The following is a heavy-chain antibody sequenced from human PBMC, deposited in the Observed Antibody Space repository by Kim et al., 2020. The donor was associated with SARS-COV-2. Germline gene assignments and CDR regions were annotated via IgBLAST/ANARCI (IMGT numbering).Heavy chain of an antibody. V-gene: IGHV3-9*01. Sequence: ADAVKGRFTSSRDNAKNSLYLQMHRPRAEDTALYYCAKGRRYFDWTMFDYWGQGTLVTVSS. CDR3: AKGRRYFDWTMFDY. D-gene: IGHD3-9*01. J-gene: IGHJ4*02.